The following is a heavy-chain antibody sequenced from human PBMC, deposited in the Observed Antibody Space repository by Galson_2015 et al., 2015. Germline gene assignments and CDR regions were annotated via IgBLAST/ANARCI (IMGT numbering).Heavy chain of an antibody. CDR3: AHRLQQLTAFDI. V-gene: IGHV2-5*01. CDR1: GFSLTTSGGG. CDR2: IYWNDDK. D-gene: IGHD6-13*01. J-gene: IGHJ3*02. Sequence: PALVKPTQALTLPCTFSGFSLTTSGGGVGWIRQPPGKALEWLALIYWNDDKRYTPSLKSRVTITKDTSKNQVVLTMANMDPVDTATYYCAHRLQQLTAFDIWGQGTMVTVSS.